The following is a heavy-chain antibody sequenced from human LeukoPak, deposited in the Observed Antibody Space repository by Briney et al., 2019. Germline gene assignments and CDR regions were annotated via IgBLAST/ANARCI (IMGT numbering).Heavy chain of an antibody. D-gene: IGHD5-12*01. CDR2: ISYDGSNK. CDR3: ARDLGGNDMSYFDY. Sequence: GRSLRLSCAASGFTFSSYAMHWVRQAPGKGLEWVAVISYDGSNKYYADSVKGRFTISRDNSKNTLYLQMNSLRAEDTAVYYCARDLGGNDMSYFDYWGQGTLVTVSS. J-gene: IGHJ4*02. V-gene: IGHV3-30-3*01. CDR1: GFTFSSYA.